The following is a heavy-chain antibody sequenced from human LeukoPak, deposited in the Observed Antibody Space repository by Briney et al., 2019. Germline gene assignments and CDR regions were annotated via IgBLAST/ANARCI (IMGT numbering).Heavy chain of an antibody. CDR3: ARVGVTTGWYFDL. D-gene: IGHD4-17*01. J-gene: IGHJ2*01. CDR1: GGSFSGYY. Sequence: SETLSLTCAVYGGSFSGYYWSWNRQPPGKGLEWIGEINHSGSTNYNPSLKSRVTISVDTSKNQFSLKLSSVTAADTAVYYCARVGVTTGWYFDLWGRGTLVTVSS. CDR2: INHSGST. V-gene: IGHV4-34*01.